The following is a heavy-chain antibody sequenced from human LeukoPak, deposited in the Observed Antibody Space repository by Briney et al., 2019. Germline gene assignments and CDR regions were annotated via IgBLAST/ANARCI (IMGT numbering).Heavy chain of an antibody. CDR3: ARGRTRGILTGFYFDY. CDR2: IYSGGST. CDR1: GFTVSSNY. D-gene: IGHD3-9*01. J-gene: IGHJ4*02. V-gene: IGHV3-53*01. Sequence: GGSLRPSCAASGFTVSSNYMSWVRQAPGKGLEWVSVIYSGGSTYYADSVKGRFTISRDNSKNTLYLQMNSLRAEDTAVYYCARGRTRGILTGFYFDYWGQGTLVTVSS.